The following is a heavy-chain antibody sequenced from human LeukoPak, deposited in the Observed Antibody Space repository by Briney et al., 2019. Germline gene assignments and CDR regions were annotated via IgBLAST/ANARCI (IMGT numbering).Heavy chain of an antibody. CDR1: GGSISSYY. CDR2: IDYSGST. D-gene: IGHD5-18*01. J-gene: IGHJ4*02. V-gene: IGHV4-59*08. CDR3: ARHVQDTSMISPLYYFDY. Sequence: SETLSLTCTVSGGSISSYYWSWIRQPPGKGLEWIGYIDYSGSTNYNPSLKSRLTISVDTSKNQFSLKLSSVTAADTAVYYCARHVQDTSMISPLYYFDYWGQGTLVTVSS.